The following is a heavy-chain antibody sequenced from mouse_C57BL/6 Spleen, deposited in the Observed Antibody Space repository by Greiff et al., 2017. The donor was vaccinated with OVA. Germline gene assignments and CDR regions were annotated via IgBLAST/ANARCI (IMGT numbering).Heavy chain of an antibody. CDR1: GYAFTNYL. V-gene: IGHV1-54*01. J-gene: IGHJ2*01. Sequence: QVQLKESGAELVRPGTSVKVSCKASGYAFTNYLIEWVKQRPGQGLEWIGVINPGSGGTNYNEKFKGKATLTADKSSSTAYMQLSSLTSEDSAVYFCARRGITTAFDYWGQGTTLTVSS. CDR3: ARRGITTAFDY. D-gene: IGHD1-2*01. CDR2: INPGSGGT.